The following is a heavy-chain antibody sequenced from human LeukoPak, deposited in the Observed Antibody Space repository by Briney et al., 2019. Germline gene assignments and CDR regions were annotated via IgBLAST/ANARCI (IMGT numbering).Heavy chain of an antibody. CDR1: GYGFTSYA. CDR3: ARETLGGSGYPDV. CDR2: INTNTGNP. Sequence: ASVKVSCKTSGYGFTSYAMNWVRQAPGQGLEWMGWINTNTGNPRYVQGFTGRFVFSLDTSVSTAYPQISSLKAEDTAVYYCARETLGGSGYPDVWGQGTLVTVSS. D-gene: IGHD3-22*01. V-gene: IGHV7-4-1*02. J-gene: IGHJ3*01.